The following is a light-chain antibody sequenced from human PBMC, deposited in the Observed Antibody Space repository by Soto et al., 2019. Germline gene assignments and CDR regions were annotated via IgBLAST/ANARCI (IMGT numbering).Light chain of an antibody. J-gene: IGLJ1*01. CDR1: SSDVGSYNL. V-gene: IGLV2-23*01. CDR2: EGS. Sequence: QPVLTQPASVSGSPGQSITISCTGTSSDVGSYNLVSWYQQHPGKAPKLMIYEGSKRPSGVSNRFSGSKSGNTASLTISGLQAEDEADYYCCSYAGTLSFGTGTKVTVL. CDR3: CSYAGTLS.